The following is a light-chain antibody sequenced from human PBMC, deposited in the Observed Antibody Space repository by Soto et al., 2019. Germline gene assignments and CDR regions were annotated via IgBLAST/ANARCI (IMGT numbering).Light chain of an antibody. J-gene: IGLJ2*01. Sequence: QSVLTQPPSVSWAPGQRVTISCTGSSSDIGAGYDVHWYQQLPGTAPKLLIYGNSNRPSGVPDRFSGSKSGTSASLAITGLQAEDEADYYCQSYDSSLSGNVVFGGGTQLT. CDR2: GNS. CDR3: QSYDSSLSGNVV. V-gene: IGLV1-40*01. CDR1: SSDIGAGYD.